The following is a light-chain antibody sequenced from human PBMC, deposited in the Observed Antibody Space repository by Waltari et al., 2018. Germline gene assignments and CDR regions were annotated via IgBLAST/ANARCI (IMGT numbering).Light chain of an antibody. CDR2: GAS. J-gene: IGKJ1*01. V-gene: IGKV3-20*01. CDR3: QHYVRLPVA. Sequence: EIVLTQSPSTLSLSPGERDTLSCRASESVRTALAWYQQKPGQAPRLLIFGASNRAIGIPDRFSGGGSGTDFSLTISRLEPEDFAVYFCQHYVRLPVAFGQGTKVDVK. CDR1: ESVRTA.